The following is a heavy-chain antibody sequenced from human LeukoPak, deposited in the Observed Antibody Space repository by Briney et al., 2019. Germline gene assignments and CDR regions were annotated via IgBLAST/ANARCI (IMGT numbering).Heavy chain of an antibody. D-gene: IGHD1-26*01. CDR1: GFTFSSYS. V-gene: IGHV3-21*01. Sequence: PGGSLRLSCAASGFTFSSYSMNWVRQAPGKGLEWVSSISSSSSYICYADSVKGRFTISIDNAKNSLYMQMNSLRAEDTAVYYCARRPLYSGSYSTWGQGTLVTVSS. CDR2: ISSSSSYI. CDR3: ARRPLYSGSYST. J-gene: IGHJ1*01.